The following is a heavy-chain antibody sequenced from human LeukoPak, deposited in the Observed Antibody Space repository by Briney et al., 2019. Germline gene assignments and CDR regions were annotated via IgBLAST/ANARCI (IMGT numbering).Heavy chain of an antibody. J-gene: IGHJ5*02. CDR3: AREYGDPRNSWFDP. CDR1: GYTFTSYA. D-gene: IGHD4-17*01. Sequence: ASVKVSCKASGYTFTSYAMNWVRQAPGQGLEWMGWINTNTGNPTYAQGFTGRFVFSLDTSVSTAYLQISSLKAEDTAVYYCAREYGDPRNSWFDPWGQGTLVTVSS. CDR2: INTNTGNP. V-gene: IGHV7-4-1*02.